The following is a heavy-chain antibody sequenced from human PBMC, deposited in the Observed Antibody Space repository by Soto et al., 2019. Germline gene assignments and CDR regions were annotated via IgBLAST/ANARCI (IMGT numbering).Heavy chain of an antibody. CDR2: IVVGSGNT. CDR3: AADRYFAKSYYYGMDV. Sequence: SVKVSCKASGFTFTSSAMQWVRQARGQRLEWIGWIVVGSGNTNYAQKFQERVTITRDMSTSTAYMELSSLRSEDTAVYYCAADRYFAKSYYYGMDVWGQGTTVTVSS. V-gene: IGHV1-58*02. D-gene: IGHD3-9*01. CDR1: GFTFTSSA. J-gene: IGHJ6*02.